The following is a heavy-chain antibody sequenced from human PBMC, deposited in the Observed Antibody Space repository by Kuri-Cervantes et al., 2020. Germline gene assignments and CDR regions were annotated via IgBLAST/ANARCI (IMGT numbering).Heavy chain of an antibody. CDR2: IIPIFGTA. V-gene: IGHV1-69*05. CDR1: GGTFSSYA. D-gene: IGHD3-16*01. CDR3: ASYTNFWGSYTEY. J-gene: IGHJ4*02. Sequence: SVKVSCKASGGTFSSYAISWVRQAPGQGLEWMGGIIPIFGTANYAQKFQGWVTMTRDTSISTAYMELSRLRSDDTAVYYCASYTNFWGSYTEYWGQGTLVTVSS.